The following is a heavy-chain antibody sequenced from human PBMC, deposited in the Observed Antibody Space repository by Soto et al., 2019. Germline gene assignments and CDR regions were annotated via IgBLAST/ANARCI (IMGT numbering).Heavy chain of an antibody. V-gene: IGHV1-18*01. CDR3: ARGRYGDY. Sequence: QVHLVQSGAEVKKPGASVKVSCKGSGYTFTSYGITWVRQAPGQGLEWMGWISAHNGNTDYAQKLQGRVTVTRDTSPSQDYIELRSLRSDDTAVYYCARGRYGDYWGQGALVTVSS. J-gene: IGHJ4*02. CDR1: GYTFTSYG. D-gene: IGHD1-1*01. CDR2: ISAHNGNT.